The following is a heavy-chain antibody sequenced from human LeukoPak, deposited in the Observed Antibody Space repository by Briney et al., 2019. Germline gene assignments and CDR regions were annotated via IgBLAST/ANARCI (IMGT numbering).Heavy chain of an antibody. CDR1: GFTLRNFA. Sequence: PGGSLRLSCEDSGFTLRNFAVSWVRQAPGKGLEWVSVISVSGGSTHYAASVKGRFTISRDNSKNTVYLQMNSLRAEDTAVYYCAKERRQRRSGYPYYFDYWGQGTLVTVSS. J-gene: IGHJ4*02. D-gene: IGHD3-3*01. V-gene: IGHV3-23*01. CDR2: ISVSGGST. CDR3: AKERRQRRSGYPYYFDY.